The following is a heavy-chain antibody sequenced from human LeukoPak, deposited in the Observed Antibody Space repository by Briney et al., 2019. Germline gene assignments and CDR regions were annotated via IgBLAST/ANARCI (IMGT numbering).Heavy chain of an antibody. CDR3: AREVGPFDY. Sequence: GGSLRLSCAASGFTFNSYAMIWVRQAPGKGLEWVSAISGSGDSTYYADSVKGRFTVSRDNSKNTLYLQMSSLRAADTAVYYCAREVGPFDYWGQGTLVTVSS. CDR2: ISGSGDST. V-gene: IGHV3-23*01. CDR1: GFTFNSYA. D-gene: IGHD2-2*01. J-gene: IGHJ4*02.